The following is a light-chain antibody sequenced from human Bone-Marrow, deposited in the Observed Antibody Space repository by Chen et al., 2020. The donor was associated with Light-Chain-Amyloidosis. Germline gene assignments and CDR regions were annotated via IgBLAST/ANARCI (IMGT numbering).Light chain of an antibody. V-gene: IGLV2-14*01. Sequence: QSDLTQPASVSGSPGQSITISCTGTSSDVGGYNYVSWYQQHPGKAPKLRIYDVSNRPSGVSKRFSGSKSGNTASLTSSGLQAEDEADYYCSSYTSSSTLDVFGGGTKLTVL. J-gene: IGLJ3*02. CDR1: SSDVGGYNY. CDR3: SSYTSSSTLDV. CDR2: DVS.